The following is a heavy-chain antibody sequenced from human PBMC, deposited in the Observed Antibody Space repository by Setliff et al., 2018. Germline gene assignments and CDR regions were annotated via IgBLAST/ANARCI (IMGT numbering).Heavy chain of an antibody. Sequence: ASVKVSCKASGYTFTNYAIHWVRQAPGQRLEWMGWINAGNGNTKYSQKFQGRVTITRDTSASTAYMELSSLRSEDTAVYYCAREWGSNGWAFDIWGQGTMVTVSS. CDR3: AREWGSNGWAFDI. V-gene: IGHV1-3*01. CDR1: GYTFTNYA. CDR2: INAGNGNT. J-gene: IGHJ3*02. D-gene: IGHD3-16*01.